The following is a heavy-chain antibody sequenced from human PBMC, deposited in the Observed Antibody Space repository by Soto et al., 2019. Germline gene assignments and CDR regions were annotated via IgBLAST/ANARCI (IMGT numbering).Heavy chain of an antibody. CDR3: ARDREDGSGTKYICFDS. D-gene: IGHD3-10*01. V-gene: IGHV1-69*01. J-gene: IGHJ5*01. Sequence: QMQLVQSGAEVKKPGSSVKVSCKASGGTFGNLGISWLRQAPGQGLEWMGGTIPIFDTPHYAEKFRDRLTIAADGTSTAYMELTSLAAEDTATYYCARDREDGSGTKYICFDSWGQGALVTVSS. CDR2: TIPIFDTP. CDR1: GGTFGNLG.